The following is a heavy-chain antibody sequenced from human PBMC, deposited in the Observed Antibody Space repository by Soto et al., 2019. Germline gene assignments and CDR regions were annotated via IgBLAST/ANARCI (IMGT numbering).Heavy chain of an antibody. CDR1: GFTFSSYS. CDR2: ISSSSSYI. V-gene: IGHV3-21*01. D-gene: IGHD6-6*01. CDR3: ARDSSPTNSDAFDI. Sequence: GGSLRLSCAASGFTFSSYSMNWVRQAPGKGLEWVSSISSSSSYIYYADSVKGRFTISRDNAKNSLYLQMNSLRAEDTAVYYCARDSSPTNSDAFDIWGQGTMVTV. J-gene: IGHJ3*02.